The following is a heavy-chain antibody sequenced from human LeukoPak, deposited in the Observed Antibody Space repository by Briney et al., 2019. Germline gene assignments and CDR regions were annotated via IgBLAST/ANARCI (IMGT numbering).Heavy chain of an antibody. J-gene: IGHJ4*02. V-gene: IGHV1-18*01. CDR3: ARSPIGYCSSTSCYVFDY. CDR2: SSAYNGNT. D-gene: IGHD2-2*01. CDR1: GYTFTSYG. Sequence: ASVKVSCKASGYTFTSYGISWVRQAPGQGLEWMGWSSAYNGNTNYAQKLQGRVTMTTDTSTSTAYMELRSLRSDDTAVYYCARSPIGYCSSTSCYVFDYWGQGTLVTVSS.